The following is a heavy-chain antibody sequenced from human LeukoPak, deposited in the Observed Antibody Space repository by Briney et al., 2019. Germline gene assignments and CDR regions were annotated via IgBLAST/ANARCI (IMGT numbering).Heavy chain of an antibody. Sequence: PGGSLRLSCAASGFTFDDYAMHWVRQAPGKGLEWVSGISWNSGSIGYADSVKGRFTISRDNAKNSLYLQMNSLRAEDTALYYCAKDKNSGWYTQLNLLLWEGYYFDYWGQGTLVTVSS. V-gene: IGHV3-9*01. D-gene: IGHD6-19*01. CDR3: AKDKNSGWYTQLNLLLWEGYYFDY. CDR2: ISWNSGSI. J-gene: IGHJ4*02. CDR1: GFTFDDYA.